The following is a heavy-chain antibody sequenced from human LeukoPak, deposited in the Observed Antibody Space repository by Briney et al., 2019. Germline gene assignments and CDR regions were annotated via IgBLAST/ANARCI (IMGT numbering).Heavy chain of an antibody. CDR1: GGTFSSYA. V-gene: IGHV1-69*01. J-gene: IGHJ4*02. Sequence: SVKVSCXASGGTFSSYAISWVRQAPGQGLEWMGGIIPIFGTANYAQKFQGRVTITADESTSTAYMELSSLRSEDTAVYYCARVRSYGSGSYYSYYFDYWGQGTLVTVSS. CDR3: ARVRSYGSGSYYSYYFDY. CDR2: IIPIFGTA. D-gene: IGHD3-10*01.